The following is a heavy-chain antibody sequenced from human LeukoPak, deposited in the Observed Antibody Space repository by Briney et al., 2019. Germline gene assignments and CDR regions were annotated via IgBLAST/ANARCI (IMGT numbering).Heavy chain of an antibody. D-gene: IGHD3-10*01. CDR3: ARYGSGIKGHDAFDI. V-gene: IGHV4-61*02. CDR1: GGAISSGAYY. Sequence: KASETLSLTCTVSGGAISSGAYYWGWIRQPAGKGLEWIGRIYTSGSTNYNPSLKSRVTISVDTSKNQFSLQLRSVIAADTALYYCARYGSGIKGHDAFDIWGQGTMVTVSS. J-gene: IGHJ3*02. CDR2: IYTSGST.